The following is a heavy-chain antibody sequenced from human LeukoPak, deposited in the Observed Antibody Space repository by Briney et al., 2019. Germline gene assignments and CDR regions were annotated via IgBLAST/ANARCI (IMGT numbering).Heavy chain of an antibody. CDR3: ARVPISGSWSFSFDY. D-gene: IGHD3-10*01. CDR1: GFTFSDHY. J-gene: IGHJ4*02. CDR2: TRNKASSYTT. V-gene: IGHV3-72*01. Sequence: GGSLRLSCAASGFTFSDHYMDWVRLAPGKGLEWVGRTRNKASSYTTEYAASVKGRFTISGDESKNSLYLQMNSLKTEDTAVYYCARVPISGSWSFSFDYWGQGTLVTVSS.